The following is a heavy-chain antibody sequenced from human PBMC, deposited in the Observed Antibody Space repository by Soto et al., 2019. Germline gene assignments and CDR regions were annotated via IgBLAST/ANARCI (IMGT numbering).Heavy chain of an antibody. D-gene: IGHD6-13*01. CDR2: INSDGSST. J-gene: IGHJ4*02. CDR1: GFTFSSYW. V-gene: IGHV3-74*01. Sequence: HPGGSLRLSCAASGFTFSSYWMHWVRQAPGKGLVWVSRINSDGSSTSYADSVKGRFTISTDASTSTAYMELRSLRSDDTAVYYSARDRPLSRSSSWLPSFDYWGQGTLVTVSS. CDR3: ARDRPLSRSSSWLPSFDY.